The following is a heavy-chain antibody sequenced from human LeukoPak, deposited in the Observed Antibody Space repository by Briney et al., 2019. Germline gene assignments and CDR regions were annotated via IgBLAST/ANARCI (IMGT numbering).Heavy chain of an antibody. Sequence: ASVKVSCKASGYTFTGYYMHWVRQAPGQGLEWMGWINPNSGGTNYAQKFQGRVTMTRDTSTSTAYMELSRLRSDDTAVYYCARESSSGTYFDYWGQGTLVTVSS. V-gene: IGHV1-2*02. CDR2: INPNSGGT. D-gene: IGHD6-19*01. CDR1: GYTFTGYY. CDR3: ARESSSGTYFDY. J-gene: IGHJ4*02.